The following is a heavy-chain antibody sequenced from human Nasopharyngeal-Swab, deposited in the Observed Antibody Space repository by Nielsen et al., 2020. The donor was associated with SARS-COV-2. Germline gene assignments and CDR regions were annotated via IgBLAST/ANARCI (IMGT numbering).Heavy chain of an antibody. J-gene: IGHJ6*03. V-gene: IGHV4-39*07. Sequence: SETLSLTCTVSGGSISSSSYYWGWIRQPPGKGLEWIGSIYYSGSTYYNPSLKSRVTISVDTSKNQFSLKLGSVTAADTAVYYCARERGRGGIWNYYYYMDVWGKGTTVTVSS. D-gene: IGHD3-10*01. CDR2: IYYSGST. CDR3: ARERGRGGIWNYYYYMDV. CDR1: GGSISSSSYY.